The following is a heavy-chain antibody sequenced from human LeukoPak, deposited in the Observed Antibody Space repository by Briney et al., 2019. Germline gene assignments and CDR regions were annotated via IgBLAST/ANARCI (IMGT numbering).Heavy chain of an antibody. CDR3: ASRGYDILTSPFDY. Sequence: GGSLRLSCAASGFTLSRYAMSWVRQAPGKGLEWVSSISGSGAITYYADSVKGRFSISRDNSKNALYLQLNSLRAEDTALHYCASRGYDILTSPFDYWGQGTLVTVSS. V-gene: IGHV3-23*01. J-gene: IGHJ4*02. CDR2: ISGSGAIT. D-gene: IGHD3-9*01. CDR1: GFTLSRYA.